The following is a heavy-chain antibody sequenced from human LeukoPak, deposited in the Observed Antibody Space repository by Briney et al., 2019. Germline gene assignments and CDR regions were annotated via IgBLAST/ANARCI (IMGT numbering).Heavy chain of an antibody. Sequence: GGSPRLSCAASGFTFSTSAMSWARQAPGKGLEWLSALSDSGGTTYSADSVRGRFTISRDNSKNTLYLQMNSLRAEDTAVYYCVLHSSRWFYFDYWGQGTLVTVSS. CDR3: VLHSSRWFYFDY. CDR2: LSDSGGTT. J-gene: IGHJ4*02. V-gene: IGHV3-23*01. D-gene: IGHD6-13*01. CDR1: GFTFSTSA.